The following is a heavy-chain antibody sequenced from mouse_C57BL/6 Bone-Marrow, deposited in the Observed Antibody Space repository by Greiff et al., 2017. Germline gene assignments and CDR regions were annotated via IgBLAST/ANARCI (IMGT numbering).Heavy chain of an antibody. CDR1: GYTFTSYW. Sequence: QVQLQQPGAELVMPGASVKLSCKASGYTFTSYWMHWVKQRPGQGLEWIGEIDPSDSYTNYNQKFKGKSTLTVDKSSSTAYMQLSSLTSEDSAVYYCSRNWDWYYGSGYVAMDYWGQGTSVTVSS. J-gene: IGHJ4*01. V-gene: IGHV1-69*01. D-gene: IGHD1-1*01. CDR3: SRNWDWYYGSGYVAMDY. CDR2: IDPSDSYT.